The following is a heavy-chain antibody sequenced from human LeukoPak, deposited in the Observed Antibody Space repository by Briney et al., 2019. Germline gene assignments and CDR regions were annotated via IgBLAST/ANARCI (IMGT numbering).Heavy chain of an antibody. J-gene: IGHJ4*02. V-gene: IGHV3-7*03. D-gene: IGHD3-22*01. CDR2: IKSDGSEK. CDR3: AKDWDSSGLYYFDY. CDR1: EFTFSNYW. Sequence: GGSLRLSCAASEFTFSNYWMTWVRQAPGKGLEWVANIKSDGSEKFYVDSVKGRFTISRDNAKNSLYLQMNSLRAEDTALYYCAKDWDSSGLYYFDYWGQGTLVTVSS.